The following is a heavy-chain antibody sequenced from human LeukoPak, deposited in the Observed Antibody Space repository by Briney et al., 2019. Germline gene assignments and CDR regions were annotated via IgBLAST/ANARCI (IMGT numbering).Heavy chain of an antibody. CDR1: GFTFSSYG. Sequence: PGGSLRLSCSASGFTFSSYGMHWVRPAPGKGLEGVAFIRYDGSNKYYADSVKGRFTISRDNSKNTLYLQMNSLRAEDTAVYYCAKRLWRLRVIDYWGQGTLVTVSS. V-gene: IGHV3-30*02. J-gene: IGHJ4*02. CDR3: AKRLWRLRVIDY. CDR2: IRYDGSNK. D-gene: IGHD5-18*01.